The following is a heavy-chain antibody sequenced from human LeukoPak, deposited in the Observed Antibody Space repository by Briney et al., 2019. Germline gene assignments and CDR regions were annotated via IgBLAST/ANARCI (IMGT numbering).Heavy chain of an antibody. Sequence: SETLSLTCAVYGGSFSGYYWSWIRQPPGKGLDWIGEINHSGSTNYNPSLKSRVTVSVDTSKNQFSLKLSSVTAADTAVYYCARGGRIQLWLGYYMDVWGKGTTVTVSS. V-gene: IGHV4-34*01. CDR3: ARGGRIQLWLGYYMDV. D-gene: IGHD5-18*01. CDR1: GGSFSGYY. CDR2: INHSGST. J-gene: IGHJ6*03.